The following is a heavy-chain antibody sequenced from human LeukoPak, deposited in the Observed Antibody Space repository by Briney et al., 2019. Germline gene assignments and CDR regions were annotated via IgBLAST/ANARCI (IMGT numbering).Heavy chain of an antibody. CDR3: ARLTGTTGFDY. CDR2: IKQDGSDK. CDR1: GFPFSSYW. V-gene: IGHV3-7*01. J-gene: IGHJ4*02. D-gene: IGHD1-1*01. Sequence: PGGSLRLSCAASGFPFSSYWMSWVRQAPGKGLEWVANIKQDGSDKYYVDSVKGRSTISRDNAKNSLYLQANSLRADDTAVYYCARLTGTTGFDYWGQGTLVTVSS.